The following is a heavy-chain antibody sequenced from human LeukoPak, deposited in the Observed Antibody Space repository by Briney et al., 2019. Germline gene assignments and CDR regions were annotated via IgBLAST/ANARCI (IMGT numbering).Heavy chain of an antibody. Sequence: RSETLSLTCTVSGGSISSSSYYWGWIRQPPGKGLEWIGSIYYSGSTNYNPSLKSRVTISVDTSKNQFSLRLSSVTAADTAVYYCARQAVARPFDLWGQGTMVAVSS. CDR3: ARQAVARPFDL. CDR2: IYYSGST. CDR1: GGSISSSSYY. J-gene: IGHJ3*01. V-gene: IGHV4-39*01.